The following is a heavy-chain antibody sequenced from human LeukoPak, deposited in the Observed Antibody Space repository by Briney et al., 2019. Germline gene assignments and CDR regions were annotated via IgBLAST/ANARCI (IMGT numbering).Heavy chain of an antibody. CDR2: IDPSGGST. V-gene: IGHV1-46*01. J-gene: IGHJ4*02. CDR3: ARTGIAARAHFDY. Sequence: ASVTVSCTASAYTFTSYYMHWVRQAPGQGLEWMGIIDPSGGSTSYAQKFQGRVTMTRDTSTSTVYMELSSLRSEDTAVYYCARTGIAARAHFDYWGQGTLVTVSS. CDR1: AYTFTSYY. D-gene: IGHD6-6*01.